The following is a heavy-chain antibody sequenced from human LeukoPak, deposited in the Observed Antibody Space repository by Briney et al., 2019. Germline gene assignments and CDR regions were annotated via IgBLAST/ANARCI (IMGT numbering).Heavy chain of an antibody. CDR3: ARSSSSRDSVFDY. Sequence: ASVMVSCKASGYTFTAYYMHWVRQAPGQGLEWMGWINPNSGGTNYAQKFQGRVTMTRDTSISTVYMELSSLKSDDTAVYYCARSSSSRDSVFDYWGQGTLVTVSS. CDR1: GYTFTAYY. J-gene: IGHJ4*02. D-gene: IGHD6-19*01. V-gene: IGHV1-2*02. CDR2: INPNSGGT.